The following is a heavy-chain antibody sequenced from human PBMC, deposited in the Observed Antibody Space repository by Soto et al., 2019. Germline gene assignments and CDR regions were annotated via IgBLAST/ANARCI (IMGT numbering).Heavy chain of an antibody. J-gene: IGHJ4*02. CDR1: GGSNSSGGYS. V-gene: IGHV4-30-2*01. CDR3: ASVPSH. Sequence: QLQLQEAVSGLVKPSQTLSLTCAVPGGSNSSGGYSLIWIRQPPGKFLEWIGYISQSGSTYYNPSRMGRDTLSVASSKNHFSLQLRSVTAADTAVYYCASVPSHWGQATLVTFSS. CDR2: ISQSGST.